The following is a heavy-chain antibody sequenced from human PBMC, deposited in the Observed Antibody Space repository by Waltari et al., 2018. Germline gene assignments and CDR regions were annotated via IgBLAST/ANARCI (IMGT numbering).Heavy chain of an antibody. V-gene: IGHV1-2*02. D-gene: IGHD6-13*01. J-gene: IGHJ4*02. CDR2: INPNSGGT. Sequence: QVQLVQSGAEVKKPGASVKVSCKASGYTFTGYYMHWVRQAPGQGLEWMGWINPNSGGTNYAQKFQGRVTMTRDTSISTAYMELSRLRSDDTAVYYCATCLSSGYSSSWYPFDYWGQGTLVTVSS. CDR3: ATCLSSGYSSSWYPFDY. CDR1: GYTFTGYY.